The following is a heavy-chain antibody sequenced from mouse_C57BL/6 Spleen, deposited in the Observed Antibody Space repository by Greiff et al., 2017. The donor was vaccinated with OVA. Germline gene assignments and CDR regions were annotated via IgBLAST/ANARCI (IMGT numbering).Heavy chain of an antibody. CDR1: GYTFTSYW. V-gene: IGHV1-64*01. J-gene: IGHJ3*01. D-gene: IGHD3-2*02. CDR3: ARENQAWFAY. Sequence: VQLQQPGAELVKPGASVKLSCKASGYTFTSYWMHWVKQRPGQGLEWIGMIHPNSGSTNYNEKFKSKATLTVDKSSSTAYMQLSSLTSEDSEVYYCARENQAWFAYWGQGTLVTVSA. CDR2: IHPNSGST.